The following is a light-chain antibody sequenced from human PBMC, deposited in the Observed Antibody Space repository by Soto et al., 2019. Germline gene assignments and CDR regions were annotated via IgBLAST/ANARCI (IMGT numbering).Light chain of an antibody. J-gene: IGKJ2*01. CDR3: QQSHTYPRT. CDR2: GAS. CDR1: QSVGTH. V-gene: IGKV1-39*01. Sequence: DIQMTKSPSFLSASVGDRVTVTCRASQSVGTHLHWYQQKSGKAPKLLIYGASTLQSGVSSRFSGSGSGTDFTLTITSLQPDEFAVYYCQQSHTYPRTFCQGNRVDIK.